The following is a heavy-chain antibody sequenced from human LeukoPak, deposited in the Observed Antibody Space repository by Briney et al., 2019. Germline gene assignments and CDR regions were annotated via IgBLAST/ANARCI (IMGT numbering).Heavy chain of an antibody. J-gene: IGHJ6*03. CDR2: IYTSGST. Sequence: PSETLSLTCTVSGGSISSYYWSWIRQPPGKGLEWIGYIYTSGSTNYNPSLKSRVTISVDTSKNQFSLKLSSVTAADTAVYYCARHAVAAGFYYYYYMDVWGKGTTVTVSS. CDR3: ARHAVAAGFYYYYYMDV. V-gene: IGHV4-4*09. CDR1: GGSISSYY. D-gene: IGHD6-13*01.